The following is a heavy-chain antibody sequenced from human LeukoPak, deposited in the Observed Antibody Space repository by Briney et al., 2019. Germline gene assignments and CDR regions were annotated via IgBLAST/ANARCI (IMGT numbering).Heavy chain of an antibody. CDR1: GGSISSSSAY. CDR2: IYYSKNT. J-gene: IGHJ4*02. CDR3: VSPRGFSYGYFDY. V-gene: IGHV4-39*01. D-gene: IGHD5-18*01. Sequence: SETLSLTCTVSGGSISSSSAYWGWIRQPPGKGLEWTGSIYYSKNTYYNPSLKSRVTISADTSKNQFSLTLGSVSATDTAVYYCVSPRGFSYGYFDYWGQGTLVTVSS.